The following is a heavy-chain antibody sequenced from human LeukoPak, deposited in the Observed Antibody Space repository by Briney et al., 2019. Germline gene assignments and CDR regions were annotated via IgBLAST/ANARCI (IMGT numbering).Heavy chain of an antibody. D-gene: IGHD1-26*01. CDR2: IYHSGST. CDR3: ARETVGAARWFDP. Sequence: SETLSLTCTVSGGSTSSGGYYWSWIRQPPGKGLEWIGYIYHSGSTYYNPSLKSRVTISVDRSKNQFSLKLSSVTAADTAVYYCARETVGAARWFDPWGQGTLVTVSS. CDR1: GGSTSSGGYY. J-gene: IGHJ5*02. V-gene: IGHV4-30-2*01.